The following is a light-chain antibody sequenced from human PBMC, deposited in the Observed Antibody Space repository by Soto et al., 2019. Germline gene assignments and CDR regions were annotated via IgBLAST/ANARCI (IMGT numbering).Light chain of an antibody. J-gene: IGKJ1*01. V-gene: IGKV1-5*01. CDR2: DAS. CDR3: KKYDSYSWT. Sequence: DIQMHKSLSTMSASVGESVPITGRASQSISSWLAWYQQNPGKANKLLIYDASSLESGVPSRFSGSGSGTEFTLTISSLQTDEFASYYCKKYDSYSWTVGQGTKVDIK. CDR1: QSISSW.